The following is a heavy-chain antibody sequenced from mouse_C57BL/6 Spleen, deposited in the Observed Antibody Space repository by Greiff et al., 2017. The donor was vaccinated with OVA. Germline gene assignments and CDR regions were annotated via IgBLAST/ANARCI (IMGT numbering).Heavy chain of an antibody. Sequence: QVQLQQPGTELVKPGASVKLSCKASGYTFTSYWMHWVKQRPGQGLEWIGNINPSNGGTNYNEKFKGKATLTVDKSSSTAYMQLRSLTSEDSAVYYCARSTVVEGAMDYWGQGTSVTVSA. D-gene: IGHD1-1*01. CDR2: INPSNGGT. CDR1: GYTFTSYW. V-gene: IGHV1-53*01. J-gene: IGHJ4*01. CDR3: ARSTVVEGAMDY.